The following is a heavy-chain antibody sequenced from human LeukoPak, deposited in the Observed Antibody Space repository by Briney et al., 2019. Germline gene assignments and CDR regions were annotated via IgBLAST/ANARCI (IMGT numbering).Heavy chain of an antibody. CDR3: AKEKDMASPSLRDDYNLGGGFDH. J-gene: IGHJ4*02. D-gene: IGHD5-24*01. Sequence: GGSLRLSCAASGFIFDDYAMHWVRQSPGKGLEWISGISWNRGSIAYAASVKGRFTISRDNAKNSLYLQMHTLRPEDTALYYCAKEKDMASPSLRDDYNLGGGFDHWGQGTLVTVSS. CDR2: ISWNRGSI. CDR1: GFIFDDYA. V-gene: IGHV3-9*01.